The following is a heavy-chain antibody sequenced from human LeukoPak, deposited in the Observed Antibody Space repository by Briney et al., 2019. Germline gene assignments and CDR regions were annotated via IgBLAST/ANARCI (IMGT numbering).Heavy chain of an antibody. V-gene: IGHV3-23*01. Sequence: GGSLRLSCAASVFTFSSYAMSWVRQAPGKGLEWVSAISGSGGSTYYADSVKGRFTISRDNAKNTLYLQMNSLRAEDTAVYYCAKDQFEAAAGAGGHYWGQGTLVTVSS. D-gene: IGHD6-13*01. J-gene: IGHJ4*02. CDR2: ISGSGGST. CDR3: AKDQFEAAAGAGGHY. CDR1: VFTFSSYA.